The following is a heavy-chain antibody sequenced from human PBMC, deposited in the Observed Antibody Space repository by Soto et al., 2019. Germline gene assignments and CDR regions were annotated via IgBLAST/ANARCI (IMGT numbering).Heavy chain of an antibody. D-gene: IGHD3-10*01. Sequence: PGGSLRLSCTASGFTFSDYAMAWVRQAPGKGLEWVSTISGGSSVTYYGDSVKGRFTISRDNAKKTLFLQLNRLSAEGTATYYCAKVLSKNYYYPFDFWGQGTQVTVS. CDR1: GFTFSDYA. V-gene: IGHV3-23*01. J-gene: IGHJ4*02. CDR3: AKVLSKNYYYPFDF. CDR2: ISGGSSVT.